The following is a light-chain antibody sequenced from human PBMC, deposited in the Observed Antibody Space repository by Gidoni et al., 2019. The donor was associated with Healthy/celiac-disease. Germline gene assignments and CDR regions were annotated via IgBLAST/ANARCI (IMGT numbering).Light chain of an antibody. CDR1: QSVSSY. Sequence: DIVLTQSPATLSLSPGERATLSCRSSQSVSSYLAWYQQKPGQAPRLLIYDASNRATGIPARFSGSGSGKDLTLTISSLEPEDFAVYYCQQRSNWPTFGQGTKLEIK. CDR2: DAS. V-gene: IGKV3-11*01. J-gene: IGKJ2*01. CDR3: QQRSNWPT.